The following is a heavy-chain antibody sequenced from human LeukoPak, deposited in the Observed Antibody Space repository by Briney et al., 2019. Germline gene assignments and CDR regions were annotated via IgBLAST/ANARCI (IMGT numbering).Heavy chain of an antibody. CDR2: ISGSGGST. CDR1: GFIFSSYA. CDR3: AKVAYCSSTTCYDGVAFDI. Sequence: GGSLRLSCAASGFIFSSYAMSWVRQAPGKGLEWVSAISGSGGSTYYADSVKGRFTISGDNSKNTLYLQMNSLRAEDTAVYYCAKVAYCSSTTCYDGVAFDIWGQGTMVTVSS. V-gene: IGHV3-23*01. D-gene: IGHD2-2*01. J-gene: IGHJ3*02.